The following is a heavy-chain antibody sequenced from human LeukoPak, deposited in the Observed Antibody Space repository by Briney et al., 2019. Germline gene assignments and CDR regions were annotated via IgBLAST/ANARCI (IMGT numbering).Heavy chain of an antibody. Sequence: PGGTLRLSCAASGFTFSSYGMSWVRQAPGKGLEWVSAISGSGGSTYYADSVKGRFTISRDNAKNSLYLQMNSLRAEDTAVYYCARVSFRDGYPVRPAHGCDYWGQGTLVTVSS. CDR3: ARVSFRDGYPVRPAHGCDY. D-gene: IGHD5-24*01. J-gene: IGHJ4*02. V-gene: IGHV3-23*01. CDR1: GFTFSSYG. CDR2: ISGSGGST.